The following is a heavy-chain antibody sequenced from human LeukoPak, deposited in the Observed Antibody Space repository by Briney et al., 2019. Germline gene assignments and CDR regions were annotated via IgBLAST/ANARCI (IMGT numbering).Heavy chain of an antibody. Sequence: PSETLSLTCTVSGGSISSSGYYWGWIRQPPGKGLEWIGSIYYSGSTYYNPSLKSRVTISVDTSKNQFSLKVSSVTAADTALHYCARHLYGDYGPFDYWGQGTLVTVSS. CDR1: GGSISSSGYY. J-gene: IGHJ4*02. CDR3: ARHLYGDYGPFDY. CDR2: IYYSGST. D-gene: IGHD4-17*01. V-gene: IGHV4-39*01.